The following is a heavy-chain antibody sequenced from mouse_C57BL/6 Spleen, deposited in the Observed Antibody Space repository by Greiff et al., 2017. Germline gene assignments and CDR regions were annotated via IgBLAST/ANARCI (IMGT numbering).Heavy chain of an antibody. V-gene: IGHV1-15*01. CDR2: IDPETGGT. D-gene: IGHD2-3*01. J-gene: IGHJ2*01. Sequence: VQLVESGAELVRPGASVTLSCKASGYTFTDYEMDWVKQTPVHGLEWIGAIDPETGGTAYNQKFKGKAILTADKSSSTAYMELRSLTSEDSAVYYCTRYDGKGYWGQGTTLTVSS. CDR1: GYTFTDYE. CDR3: TRYDGKGY.